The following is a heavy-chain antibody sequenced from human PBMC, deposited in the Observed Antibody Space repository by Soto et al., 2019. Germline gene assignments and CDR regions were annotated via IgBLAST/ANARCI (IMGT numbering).Heavy chain of an antibody. CDR2: IKQDGSEK. CDR3: AGGKNWFDP. V-gene: IGHV3-7*01. J-gene: IGHJ5*02. CDR1: GFTFSPYY. Sequence: PGGSLRLSCAASGFTFSPYYMSWVRQAPGKGLEWLAMIKQDGSEKHYVDSVKGRFTISRDSAKNSLYLQMNSLRAEDTAVYYCAGGKNWFDPWGQGTQVTVSS.